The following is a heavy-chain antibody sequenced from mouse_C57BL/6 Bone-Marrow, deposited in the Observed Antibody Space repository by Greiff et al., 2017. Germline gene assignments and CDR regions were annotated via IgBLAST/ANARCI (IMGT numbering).Heavy chain of an antibody. D-gene: IGHD1-1*01. J-gene: IGHJ2*01. CDR3: ARKYYGSRDY. CDR2: INPYNGGT. Sequence: EVKLVESGPVLVKPGASVKMSCKASGYTFTDYYMNWVKQSHGKSLEWIGVINPYNGGTSYNQKFKGKATLTVDKSSSTAYMELNSLTSEDSAVYYCARKYYGSRDYWGQGTTLTVSS. CDR1: GYTFTDYY. V-gene: IGHV1-19*01.